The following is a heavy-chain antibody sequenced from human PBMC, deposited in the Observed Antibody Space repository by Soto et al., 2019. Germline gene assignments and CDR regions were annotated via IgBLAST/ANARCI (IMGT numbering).Heavy chain of an antibody. D-gene: IGHD6-19*01. CDR2: ISSSSSYI. CDR1: GFTFSSYS. J-gene: IGHJ4*02. Sequence: EVQLVESGGGLVKPGGSLRLSCAASGFTFSSYSMNWVRQAPGKGLEWVSSISSSSSYIYYADSVKGRFTISRDNAKNSLYLQMNSLRAEDTAVYYSARKAVAGRTANFDYWGQGTLVTVSS. V-gene: IGHV3-21*01. CDR3: ARKAVAGRTANFDY.